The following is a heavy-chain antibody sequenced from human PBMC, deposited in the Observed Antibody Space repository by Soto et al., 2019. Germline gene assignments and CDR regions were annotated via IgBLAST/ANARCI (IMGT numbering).Heavy chain of an antibody. V-gene: IGHV1-18*01. J-gene: IGHJ5*02. CDR3: ARVGLSNWFDP. CDR1: GYTFTNYG. Sequence: QVQLVQSGVELAKPGASVKVSCKASGYTFTNYGITWVRQAPGQGLEWMGWITSYNGNINYAQKFQGRVTMTTDASTSTAYRELRSLRSDDTAVYYCARVGLSNWFDPWGQGTLVTVSS. CDR2: ITSYNGNI.